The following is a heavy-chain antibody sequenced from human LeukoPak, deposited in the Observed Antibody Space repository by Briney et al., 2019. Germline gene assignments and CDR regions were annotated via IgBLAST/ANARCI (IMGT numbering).Heavy chain of an antibody. V-gene: IGHV3-48*04. CDR1: GFTFSSYN. CDR3: ARGGDPDY. Sequence: GGSLRLSCAASGFTFSSYNLNWVRQAPGKGLEWVSYISTSSGTIFYADSVKGRFTISRDNAKNSLYLQMNSLRAEDTAVYYCARGGDPDYWGQGTLVTVSS. J-gene: IGHJ4*02. D-gene: IGHD2-21*02. CDR2: ISTSSGTI.